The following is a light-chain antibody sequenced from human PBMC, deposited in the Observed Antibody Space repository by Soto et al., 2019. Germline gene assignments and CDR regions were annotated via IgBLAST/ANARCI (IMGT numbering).Light chain of an antibody. CDR1: SSNIVSNA. CDR2: GNN. Sequence: QPVLTQPPSASGTPGQRVTISCSGSSSNIVSNAVNWYQQLPGTAPKLLMYGNNQRPSGVPDRFSGSKSGTSASLAISGLQSEDEADYYCTAWDDSLNGVVFGGGTKLTVL. V-gene: IGLV1-44*01. J-gene: IGLJ2*01. CDR3: TAWDDSLNGVV.